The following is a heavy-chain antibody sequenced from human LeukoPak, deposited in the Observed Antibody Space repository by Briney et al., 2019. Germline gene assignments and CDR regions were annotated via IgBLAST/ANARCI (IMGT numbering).Heavy chain of an antibody. CDR1: GFTFDDYA. CDR2: ISWNSGSI. Sequence: PGGSLRLSCAASGFTFDDYAMHWVRQAPGKGLEWVSGISWNSGSIGYADSVKGRFTISRDNAKNSLYLQMNSLRAEDTALYYCAKTLRNTVILVGCFDYWGQGTPVTVSS. D-gene: IGHD4-17*01. J-gene: IGHJ4*02. V-gene: IGHV3-9*01. CDR3: AKTLRNTVILVGCFDY.